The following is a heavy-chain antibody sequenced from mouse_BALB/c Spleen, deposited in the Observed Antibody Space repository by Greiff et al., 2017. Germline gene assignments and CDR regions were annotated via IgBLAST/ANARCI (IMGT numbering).Heavy chain of an antibody. CDR3: ARYYGSSSAWFAY. Sequence: QVQLQQSGAELVRPGTSVKVSCKASGYAFTNYLIEWVKQRPGQGLEWIGVINPGSGGTNYNEKFKGKATLTADKSSSTAYMQLSSLTSDDSAVYFCARYYGSSSAWFAYWGQGTLVTVSA. D-gene: IGHD1-1*01. J-gene: IGHJ3*01. CDR2: INPGSGGT. V-gene: IGHV1-54*01. CDR1: GYAFTNYL.